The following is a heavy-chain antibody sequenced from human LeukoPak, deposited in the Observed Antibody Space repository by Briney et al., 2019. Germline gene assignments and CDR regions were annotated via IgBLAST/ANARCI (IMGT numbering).Heavy chain of an antibody. D-gene: IGHD3-9*01. J-gene: IGHJ5*02. CDR2: TNYRSRWYK. V-gene: IGHV6-1*01. Sequence: SQTLSLTCVISGDSVSNNSASWNWIRQSPSRGLEWLGRTNYRSRWYKDYAVSVKSRITINPDTSKNQFSLQLNSVTPEDTAVYYCARWLTTWGQGTLVTVSS. CDR1: GDSVSNNSAS. CDR3: ARWLTT.